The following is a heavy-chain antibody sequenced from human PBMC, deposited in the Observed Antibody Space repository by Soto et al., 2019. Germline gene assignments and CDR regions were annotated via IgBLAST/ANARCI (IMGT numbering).Heavy chain of an antibody. V-gene: IGHV3-11*06. J-gene: IGHJ5*02. CDR1: GFTFGDSY. CDR3: VRGGGGGLFDP. CDR2: ISPGSRYP. Sequence: GGSLRLSCAGSGFTFGDSYMSWIRQATGKGLEWLSYISPGSRYPAYADSVKGRFTISRDNAKRSLYLQMMSLTAEDTAIYYCVRGGGGGLFDPWGQGTMVTVSS. D-gene: IGHD2-15*01.